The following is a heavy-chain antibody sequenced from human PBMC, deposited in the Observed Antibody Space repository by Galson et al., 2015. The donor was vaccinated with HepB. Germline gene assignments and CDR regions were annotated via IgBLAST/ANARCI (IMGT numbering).Heavy chain of an antibody. CDR3: ARGVDIVVGSYDYYMDV. CDR1: GFTFSSYG. D-gene: IGHD2-2*01. Sequence: SLRLSCAASGFTFSSYGMHWVRQAPGKGLEWVAVIWFDGSNKYYADSVKGRFTISRDNSENTLHLQMNSLRVEDKAVYYCARGVDIVVGSYDYYMDVWGKGTTVTVSS. V-gene: IGHV3-33*01. J-gene: IGHJ6*03. CDR2: IWFDGSNK.